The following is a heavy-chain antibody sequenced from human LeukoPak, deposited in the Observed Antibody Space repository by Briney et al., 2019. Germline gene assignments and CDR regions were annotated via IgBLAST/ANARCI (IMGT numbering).Heavy chain of an antibody. D-gene: IGHD6-19*01. CDR3: ARERRIAVAVAY. CDR1: GGSISSSSYY. Sequence: SETLSLTCTVSGGSISSSSYYWGWIRQPPGKGLEWIGSIYYSGSTYYNPSLKSRVTISVDTSKNQFSLKLSSVTAADTAVYYCARERRIAVAVAYWGQGTLVTVSS. CDR2: IYYSGST. J-gene: IGHJ4*02. V-gene: IGHV4-39*02.